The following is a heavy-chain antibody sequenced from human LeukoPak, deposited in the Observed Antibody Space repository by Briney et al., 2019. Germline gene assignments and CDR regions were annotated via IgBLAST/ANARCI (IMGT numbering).Heavy chain of an antibody. V-gene: IGHV3-66*01. CDR1: GFTVSSNY. CDR2: IYSGGST. J-gene: IGHJ4*02. CDR3: ATHYYYDSSGYVDY. D-gene: IGHD3-22*01. Sequence: GGSLGLSCAASGFTVSSNYMSWVRQAPGKGLEWVSVIYSGGSTYYADSVKGRFTISRDNSKNTLYLQMNSLRAEDTAVYYCATHYYYDSSGYVDYWGQGTLVTVSS.